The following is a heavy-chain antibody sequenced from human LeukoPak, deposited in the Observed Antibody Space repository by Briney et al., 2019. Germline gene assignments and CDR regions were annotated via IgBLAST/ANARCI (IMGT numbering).Heavy chain of an antibody. CDR1: GYSFTSYW. CDR2: IYPGDSDP. V-gene: IGHV5-51*01. CDR3: ARLSSRYCSSTSCYGQPIDY. J-gene: IGHJ4*02. Sequence: GESLRIPCKGSGYSFTSYWIGWVRQMPGKGLEWMGLIYPGDSDPRYRPSFQGQVTISADKSISTAYLQWSSLKASDTGMYYCARLSSRYCSSTSCYGQPIDYWGEGTLVTVSS. D-gene: IGHD2-2*01.